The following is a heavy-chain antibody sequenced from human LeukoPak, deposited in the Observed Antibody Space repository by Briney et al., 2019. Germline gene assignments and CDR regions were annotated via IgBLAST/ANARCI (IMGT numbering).Heavy chain of an antibody. CDR1: GFTFSSYA. D-gene: IGHD5-18*01. V-gene: IGHV3-23*01. J-gene: IGHJ4*02. CDR3: AKDRSTYSYGNFDY. Sequence: GGSLRLSCAASGFTFSSYAMSWVRQAPGKGLEWVSAISGSGGSTYYADSVKGRFTISRGNSNNTLYLQMNSLRAEDTAVYFCAKDRSTYSYGNFDYWGQGTLVTVSS. CDR2: ISGSGGST.